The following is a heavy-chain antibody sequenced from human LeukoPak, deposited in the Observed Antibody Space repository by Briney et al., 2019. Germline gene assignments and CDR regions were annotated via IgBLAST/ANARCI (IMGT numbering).Heavy chain of an antibody. CDR2: IYPGDSDT. J-gene: IGHJ4*02. D-gene: IGHD6-19*01. CDR1: GYRFTSYW. V-gene: IGHV5-51*01. CDR3: ATPQVSGWNFDY. Sequence: GESLKISCKGSGYRFTSYWIGWVRQMPGKGLEWMGSIYPGDSDTRYSPSFQGQVTISADKSITTAYLQWSSLKASDTAIYYCATPQVSGWNFDYWGQGTLVIVSS.